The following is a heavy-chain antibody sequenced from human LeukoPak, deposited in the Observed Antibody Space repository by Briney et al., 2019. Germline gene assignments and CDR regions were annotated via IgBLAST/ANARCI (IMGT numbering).Heavy chain of an antibody. CDR1: GGSISSYY. CDR2: IYYSGST. Sequence: SETLSLTCTVSGGSISSYYWSWMRQPPGKGLEWIGYIYYSGSTNYNPSLKSRVTISVDTSKNQFSLKLSSVTAADTAVYYCARLGDGYIFDYWGQGTLVTVSS. CDR3: ARLGDGYIFDY. J-gene: IGHJ4*02. V-gene: IGHV4-59*08. D-gene: IGHD5-24*01.